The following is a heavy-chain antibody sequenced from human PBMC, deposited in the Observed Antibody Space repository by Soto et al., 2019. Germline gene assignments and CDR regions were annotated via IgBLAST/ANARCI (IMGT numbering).Heavy chain of an antibody. CDR1: GFTFTNYG. D-gene: IGHD3-3*01. CDR2: ISYDGSHK. V-gene: IGHV3-30*18. J-gene: IGHJ4*02. Sequence: PGGSLRLSCAASGFTFTNYGIHWVRRSPGKGLEWVAVISYDGSHKYYADSVKGRFTISRDNSKNTLYLQMNSLRPDDTAVYYCTKRPITYDFWSHFDYWGQGTLVTVSS. CDR3: TKRPITYDFWSHFDY.